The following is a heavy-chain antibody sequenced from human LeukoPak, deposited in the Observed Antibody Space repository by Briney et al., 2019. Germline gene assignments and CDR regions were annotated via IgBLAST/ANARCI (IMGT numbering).Heavy chain of an antibody. CDR2: INPNSGGT. J-gene: IGHJ3*02. CDR1: GYTFTGYY. V-gene: IGHV1-2*02. CDR3: ARGLNNNDASDI. Sequence: ASVKVSCKASGYTFTGYYMHWVRQAPGQGLEWMGWINPNSGGTNYAQKFHGRVTMTRDTSISTAYMELSRLRSDDTAVYYCARGLNNNDASDIWGQGTMVTVSS. D-gene: IGHD1/OR15-1a*01.